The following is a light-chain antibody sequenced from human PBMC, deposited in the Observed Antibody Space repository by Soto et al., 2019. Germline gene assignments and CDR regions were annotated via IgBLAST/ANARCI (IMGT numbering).Light chain of an antibody. J-gene: IGLJ2*01. CDR2: GAS. CDR3: LLYYGGAHVV. CDR1: TGAVTSCSY. V-gene: IGLV7-43*01. Sequence: QAVVTQQPALHVSPGVTVTLTCASSTGAVTSCSYPNWFQQKPGQAPRAMIDGASDKRSWTPARFAGSLLAVNAALTLAGVTSEDEADNYCLLYYGGAHVVFGGGTMLTV.